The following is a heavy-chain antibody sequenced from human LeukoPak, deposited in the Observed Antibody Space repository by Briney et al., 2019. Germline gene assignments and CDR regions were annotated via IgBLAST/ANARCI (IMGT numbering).Heavy chain of an antibody. D-gene: IGHD1-26*01. J-gene: IGHJ4*02. Sequence: AAVMVSCKASGYTFTSYDINWVRRATGQGIEWMGWMNPNSGNPGYAQKFQGRATITRKPTRSTAYMELCSLRSEDTAVYYCAKARANSDFDYWGQGTLVTVSS. CDR2: MNPNSGNP. V-gene: IGHV1-8*03. CDR3: AKARANSDFDY. CDR1: GYTFTSYD.